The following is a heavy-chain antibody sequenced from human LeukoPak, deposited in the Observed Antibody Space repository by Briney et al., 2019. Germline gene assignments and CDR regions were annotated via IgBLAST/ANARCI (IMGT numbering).Heavy chain of an antibody. CDR3: ARAVTYTFDY. V-gene: IGHV3-21*01. D-gene: IGHD4-17*01. Sequence: GGSLRLSCAASGFTFTTYGFNWVRQAPGKGLEWVSSISFSGSYIYYADSVKGRFTISRDNAKNSLYLQMNSLRAEDTAVYYCARAVTYTFDYWGQGTLVTVSS. J-gene: IGHJ4*02. CDR1: GFTFTTYG. CDR2: ISFSGSYI.